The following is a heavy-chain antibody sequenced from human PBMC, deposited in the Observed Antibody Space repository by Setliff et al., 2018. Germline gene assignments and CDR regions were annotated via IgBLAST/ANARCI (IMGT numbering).Heavy chain of an antibody. CDR1: GGSISSSSYY. J-gene: IGHJ4*02. CDR2: IYYSGST. Sequence: ETLSLTCTVSGGSISSSSYYWGWIRQPPGKGLEWIGSIYYSGSTYYNPSLKSRVTISVDTSKNQFSLKLSSVTAADTAVYYCARRETYYNFWSGYYDYWGQGTLVTVSS. CDR3: ARRETYYNFWSGYYDY. D-gene: IGHD3-3*01. V-gene: IGHV4-39*07.